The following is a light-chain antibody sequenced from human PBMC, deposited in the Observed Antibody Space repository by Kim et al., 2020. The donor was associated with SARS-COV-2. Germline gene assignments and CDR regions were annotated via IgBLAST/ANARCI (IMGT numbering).Light chain of an antibody. CDR2: GKN. CDR1: SLRSYY. J-gene: IGLJ2*01. V-gene: IGLV3-19*01. CDR3: NSRDSSGNHVV. Sequence: ALGQTVRIRCQGDSLRSYYASWYQQKPGQAPVLVIYGKNNRPSGIPDRVSGSSSGNTASLTITGAQAEDEADYYCNSRDSSGNHVVFGGGTKLTVL.